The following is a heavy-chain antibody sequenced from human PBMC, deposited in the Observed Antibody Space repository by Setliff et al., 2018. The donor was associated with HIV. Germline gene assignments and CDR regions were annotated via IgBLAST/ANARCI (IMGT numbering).Heavy chain of an antibody. CDR3: VRERRRSPLSYGLDV. Sequence: SETLSLTCTVSGGSISSGGYYWNWIRQYPVKGLEWIGHIYYNGRTLFNPALGTRLNMSVDTSENQFSLHLNSVTAADKAVYYCVRERRRSPLSYGLDVWGQGTTVTVSS. J-gene: IGHJ6*02. V-gene: IGHV4-31*03. CDR2: IYYNGRT. CDR1: GGSISSGGYY.